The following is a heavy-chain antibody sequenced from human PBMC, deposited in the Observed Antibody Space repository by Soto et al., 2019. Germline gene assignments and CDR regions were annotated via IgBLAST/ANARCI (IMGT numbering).Heavy chain of an antibody. CDR1: GDTLSELY. Sequence: ASVKVSCKISGDTLSELYVHWVRQASGEGLEWMGGFDPQQGKTVFAQKFQGRLTLTEDTSTETAYMELSRLRSDDTALYYCVINYNWKYTSFDYWGQGSLVTVSS. J-gene: IGHJ4*02. D-gene: IGHD1-20*01. CDR3: VINYNWKYTSFDY. CDR2: FDPQQGKT. V-gene: IGHV1-24*01.